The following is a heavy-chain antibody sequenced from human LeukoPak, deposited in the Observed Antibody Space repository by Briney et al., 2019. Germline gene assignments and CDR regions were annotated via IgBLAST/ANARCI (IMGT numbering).Heavy chain of an antibody. D-gene: IGHD3-3*02. V-gene: IGHV4-34*01. CDR1: GGSFSGYY. CDR3: ARISPPMDV. J-gene: IGHJ6*03. Sequence: PSETLSLTCAVYGGSFSGYYWSWIRQPPGKGLEWIGEINHSGSTNYNPSLKSRVTISVDTSKNQFSLKLSSVTAADTAVYYCARISPPMDVWGKGTTLTVSS. CDR2: INHSGST.